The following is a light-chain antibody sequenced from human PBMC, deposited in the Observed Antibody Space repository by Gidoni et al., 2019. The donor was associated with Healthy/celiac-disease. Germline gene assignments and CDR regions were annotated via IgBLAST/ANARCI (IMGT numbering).Light chain of an antibody. CDR2: NNT. CDR3: AAWDGSMNVL. Sequence: QSVLTQPPSASGTPGQRITISSSGSSSNLGSNTVNWYQQLPGTAPKLLSYNNTQRPSGVPDRFSGSKSGTSASLAISGLQSEDEADYYCAAWDGSMNVLFGGGTKLTVL. J-gene: IGLJ2*01. V-gene: IGLV1-44*01. CDR1: SSNLGSNT.